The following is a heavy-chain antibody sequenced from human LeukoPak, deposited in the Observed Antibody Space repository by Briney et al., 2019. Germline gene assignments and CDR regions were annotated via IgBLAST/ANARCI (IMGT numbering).Heavy chain of an antibody. CDR1: GFTFSSYS. Sequence: GGSLRLSCAASGFTFSSYSMNWVRQAPGKGLEWVSYISSSSSTIQYADSVKGRFTISRDNAKDSLYLQMNSLRAEDTAVYYCAREYSSSWYDAFDIWGQGTMVTVSS. V-gene: IGHV3-48*01. J-gene: IGHJ3*02. D-gene: IGHD6-13*01. CDR3: AREYSSSWYDAFDI. CDR2: ISSSSSTI.